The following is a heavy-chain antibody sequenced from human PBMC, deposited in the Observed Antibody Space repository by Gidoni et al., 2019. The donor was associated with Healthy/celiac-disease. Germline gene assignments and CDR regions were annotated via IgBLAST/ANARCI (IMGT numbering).Heavy chain of an antibody. J-gene: IGHJ4*02. CDR1: GIPFSEYA. D-gene: IGHD2-2*01. Sequence: VQLLVSGGGLVQPGGSLRLSCAASGIPFSEYAMSWVRQAPGKGLVWVSAINAGGSNTYYADSVKGRFTISRDNSKNTLYLHMNTLRVEDTAKYYCAKGVRTPSSYCNTASCYFGNWGQGTLVTVSS. CDR3: AKGVRTPSSYCNTASCYFGN. V-gene: IGHV3-23*01. CDR2: INAGGSNT.